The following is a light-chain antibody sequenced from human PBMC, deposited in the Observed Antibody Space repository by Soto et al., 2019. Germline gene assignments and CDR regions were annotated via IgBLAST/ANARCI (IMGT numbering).Light chain of an antibody. CDR2: DAA. V-gene: IGKV3-11*01. J-gene: IGKJ4*01. CDR1: QSVSSY. Sequence: EIVLTQSPATLSLSPGERATLSCRASQSVSSYLAWYQQKPGQAPRLLIYDAAIRATGIPARFSGSGSGTDFTLTIGSLEPEDFAIYYCQQRSNWLTFGGGTKVEIK. CDR3: QQRSNWLT.